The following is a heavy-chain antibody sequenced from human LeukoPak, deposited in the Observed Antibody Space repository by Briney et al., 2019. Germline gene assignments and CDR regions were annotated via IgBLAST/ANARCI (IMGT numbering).Heavy chain of an antibody. D-gene: IGHD6-13*01. Sequence: SETLSLTCTVSGGSISSYYWSWIRQPPGKGLEWIGSIYYIGSNNYNPSLKSRVTISVDTSKNQFSLKLSSVTAADTAVYYCARGGYSSSWYYDAGGFDPWGQGTLVTVSS. CDR3: ARGGYSSSWYYDAGGFDP. V-gene: IGHV4-59*01. J-gene: IGHJ5*02. CDR1: GGSISSYY. CDR2: IYYIGSN.